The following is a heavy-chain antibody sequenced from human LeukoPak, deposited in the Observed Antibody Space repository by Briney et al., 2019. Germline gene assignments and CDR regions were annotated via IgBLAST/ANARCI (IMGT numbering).Heavy chain of an antibody. J-gene: IGHJ4*02. CDR3: AKDVDFWSGYYTFDY. CDR2: ISGSGGST. CDR1: GFTFSSNA. V-gene: IGHV3-23*01. Sequence: GGSLRLSCAASGFTFSSNAMSWVRQAPGKGLEWVSAISGSGGSTYYADSVKGRFTISRDNSKNTLYLQMNSLRAEDTAVYYCAKDVDFWSGYYTFDYWGQGTLVTVSS. D-gene: IGHD3-3*01.